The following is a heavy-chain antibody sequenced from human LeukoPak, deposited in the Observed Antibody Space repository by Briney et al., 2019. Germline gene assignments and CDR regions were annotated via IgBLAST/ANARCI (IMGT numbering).Heavy chain of an antibody. V-gene: IGHV3-49*03. CDR2: IRSKAYGGTT. Sequence: SGGSLRLSCTASGFTFGDYAMSWFRQAPGKGLEWVGFIRSKAYGGTTEYAESVKGRFTISRDDSTSIAYLQMNSLKTEDTAVYYCTRLYSSSWNFDYWGQGTLVTVSS. CDR3: TRLYSSSWNFDY. D-gene: IGHD6-13*01. J-gene: IGHJ4*02. CDR1: GFTFGDYA.